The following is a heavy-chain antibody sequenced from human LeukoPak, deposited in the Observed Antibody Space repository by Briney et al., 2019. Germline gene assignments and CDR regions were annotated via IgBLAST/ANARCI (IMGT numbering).Heavy chain of an antibody. CDR2: INTYKGDT. CDR1: GYTLTNYN. D-gene: IGHD4-23*01. J-gene: IGHJ4*02. V-gene: IGHV1-18*01. Sequence: ASVKASCKASGYTLTNYNITWVRQAPGQGLEWMGWINTYKGDTLYAQKFQGRVTMTADTSTNTAYMELRSLRFDDTAVYYCAREFGHCYGDNCFYFFDTWGQGFRVTVSS. CDR3: AREFGHCYGDNCFYFFDT.